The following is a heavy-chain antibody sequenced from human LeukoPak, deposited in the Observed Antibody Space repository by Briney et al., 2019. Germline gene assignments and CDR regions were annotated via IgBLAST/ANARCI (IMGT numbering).Heavy chain of an antibody. J-gene: IGHJ4*02. V-gene: IGHV3-33*06. CDR1: GFTFSSCG. D-gene: IGHD1-26*01. CDR3: AKPTRGSGSFLIEY. CDR2: IWNEGSYK. Sequence: PGGSLRLSCAASGFTFSSCGMHWVRQAPGKGREWVADIWNEGSYKYYADSVKGRFTIYRDNEKNTMYLEMNRLRAEDTAVYYCAKPTRGSGSFLIEYWGQGTLVTVSS.